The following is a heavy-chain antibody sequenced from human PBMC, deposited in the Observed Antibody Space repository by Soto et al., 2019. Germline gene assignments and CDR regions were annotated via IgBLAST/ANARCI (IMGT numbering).Heavy chain of an antibody. CDR2: IWYDGSNK. J-gene: IGHJ5*02. CDR1: GFTFSSYG. D-gene: IGHD3-16*01. CDR3: ARDPGGMDLWNWFDP. Sequence: GGSLRLSCAASGFTFSSYGMHWVRQAPGKGLEWVAVIWYDGSNKYYADSVKGRFTISRDNSKNTLYLQMNSLRAEDTAVYYCARDPGGMDLWNWFDPWGQGTLVTVSS. V-gene: IGHV3-33*01.